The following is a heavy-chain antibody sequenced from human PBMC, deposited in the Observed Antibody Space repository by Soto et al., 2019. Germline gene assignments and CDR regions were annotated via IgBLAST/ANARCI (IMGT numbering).Heavy chain of an antibody. Sequence: EVQLLESGGGLVQPGGSLRLSCAASGFTFSSYAMSWVRQAPGKGLEWVSAISGSGGSTYYADSVKGRFTISRDNSKNSLYLQMNSLRTEDTALYYCAKDISMIVQGDAFDIWGQGTMVTVSS. CDR1: GFTFSSYA. V-gene: IGHV3-23*01. CDR2: ISGSGGST. CDR3: AKDISMIVQGDAFDI. D-gene: IGHD3-22*01. J-gene: IGHJ3*02.